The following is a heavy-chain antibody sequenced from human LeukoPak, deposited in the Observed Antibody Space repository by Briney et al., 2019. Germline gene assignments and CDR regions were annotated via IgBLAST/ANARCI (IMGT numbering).Heavy chain of an antibody. Sequence: VGSLRLSFSAPGFTFSTYWMSLVRQAPGKGLEWVANIKEEGSEKNYADSVKGRFTISRDNAKSSLYLQMKSLRAEDTAVYYCARGYTCGYWGQGTLVIVSS. CDR3: ARGYTCGY. D-gene: IGHD5-18*01. J-gene: IGHJ4*02. CDR1: GFTFSTYW. V-gene: IGHV3-7*04. CDR2: IKEEGSEK.